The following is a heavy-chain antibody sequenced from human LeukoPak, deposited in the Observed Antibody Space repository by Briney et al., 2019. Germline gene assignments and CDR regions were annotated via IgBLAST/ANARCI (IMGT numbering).Heavy chain of an antibody. CDR1: VYSFISYG. Sequence: ASVKVPCKASVYSFISYGISWVRQAPGQGLEWMGWISGHNGQTSYAQKLQGRVTMTTETSTSTVYMELRSLRSDDTAVYYCARWGPDFWSDYYPFDYWGQGTLVIVSS. V-gene: IGHV1-18*01. CDR2: ISGHNGQT. J-gene: IGHJ4*02. D-gene: IGHD3-3*01. CDR3: ARWGPDFWSDYYPFDY.